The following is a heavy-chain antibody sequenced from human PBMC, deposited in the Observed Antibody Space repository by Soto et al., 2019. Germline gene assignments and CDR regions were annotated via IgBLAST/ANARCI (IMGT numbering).Heavy chain of an antibody. D-gene: IGHD4-4*01. Sequence: HVQLQESGPGLVKPSETLSLTCTVSGGSISSYYWIWIRQPPGKGLEWIGYIYYSGSTNYNPSLKRRVTGSVDTSKNQFSLKLSSVTAADTAVYYCARGSTVTTRSGMDVWGQGTTVTVSS. CDR3: ARGSTVTTRSGMDV. CDR2: IYYSGST. CDR1: GGSISSYY. V-gene: IGHV4-59*01. J-gene: IGHJ6*02.